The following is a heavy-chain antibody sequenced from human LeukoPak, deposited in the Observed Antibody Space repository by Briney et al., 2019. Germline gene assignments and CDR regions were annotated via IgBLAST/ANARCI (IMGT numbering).Heavy chain of an antibody. V-gene: IGHV1-46*01. D-gene: IGHD3-22*01. CDR3: ARKVYASNDYYYEYYLDY. Sequence: ASVKVSCKASGYTFTSYYMHWVRQAPGQGLEWMGMINPSGGAPSYAQKFQDRVTMTGDTSTSTAYMEVSSLRSEDTAVYYCARKVYASNDYYYEYYLDYWGQGTLVTASS. CDR2: INPSGGAP. J-gene: IGHJ4*02. CDR1: GYTFTSYY.